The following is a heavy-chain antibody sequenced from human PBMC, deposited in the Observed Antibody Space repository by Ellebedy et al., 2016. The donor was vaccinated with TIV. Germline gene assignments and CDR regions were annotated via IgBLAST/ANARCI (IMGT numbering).Heavy chain of an antibody. CDR3: AKGSQPHSTSCYDY. J-gene: IGHJ4*02. CDR1: GFTFRRYA. Sequence: GESLKISCAASGFTFRRYAMSWVRQAPGKVLEWVSGISGSGGSTYYAYSVKGRFTISRDNSKNTLYLQMNSQRADDTAVYNCAKGSQPHSTSCYDYWGQGTLVTVSS. D-gene: IGHD2-2*01. CDR2: ISGSGGST. V-gene: IGHV3-23*01.